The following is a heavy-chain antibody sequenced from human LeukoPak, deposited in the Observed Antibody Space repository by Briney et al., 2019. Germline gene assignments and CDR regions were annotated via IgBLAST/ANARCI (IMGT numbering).Heavy chain of an antibody. CDR2: IYYSGST. Sequence: PSETLSLTCTVSGGSISSNYWSWIRQPPGKGLEWIGYIYYSGSTNYNPSLKSRVTISVDTSKSQFSLKLSSVTAADTAVYYCARDLTPYGDYYFDYWGQGTLVTVSS. D-gene: IGHD4-17*01. CDR1: GGSISSNY. CDR3: ARDLTPYGDYYFDY. V-gene: IGHV4-59*01. J-gene: IGHJ4*02.